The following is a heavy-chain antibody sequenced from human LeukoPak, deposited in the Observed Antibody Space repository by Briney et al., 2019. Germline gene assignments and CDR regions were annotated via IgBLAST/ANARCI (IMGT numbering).Heavy chain of an antibody. CDR2: ISAYNGNT. V-gene: IGHV1-18*01. D-gene: IGHD3-3*01. J-gene: IGHJ6*03. CDR1: GYTFTSYD. Sequence: EASVKVSCKASGYTFTSYDINWVRQATGQGLEWMGWISAYNGNTNYAQKLQGRVTMTTDTSTSTAYMELRSLRSDDTAVYYCARDPGWAWSGYSGYYMDVWGKGTTVTVSS. CDR3: ARDPGWAWSGYSGYYMDV.